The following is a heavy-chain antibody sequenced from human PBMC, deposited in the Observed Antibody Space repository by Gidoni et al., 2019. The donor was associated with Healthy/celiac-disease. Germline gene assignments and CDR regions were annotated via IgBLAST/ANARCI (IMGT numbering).Heavy chain of an antibody. V-gene: IGHV3-30*18. CDR2: ISYDGSNK. Sequence: QVQLVESGGGVVQPGRSRRLSCAASGFTFSSYGMHWVRQAPGKGLEWVAIISYDGSNKYYADSVKGRFTISRDNSKNTLYLQMNSLRAEDTAVYYCAKDRGGSYYVYYYYYGMDVWGQGTTVTVSS. D-gene: IGHD1-26*01. J-gene: IGHJ6*02. CDR1: GFTFSSYG. CDR3: AKDRGGSYYVYYYYYGMDV.